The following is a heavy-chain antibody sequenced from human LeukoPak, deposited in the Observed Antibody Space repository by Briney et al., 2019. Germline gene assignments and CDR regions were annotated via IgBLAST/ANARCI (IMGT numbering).Heavy chain of an antibody. D-gene: IGHD3-10*01. CDR2: IYYSGST. CDR3: ARDVNRGDYFDY. CDR1: GGSISSGGYY. J-gene: IGHJ4*02. V-gene: IGHV4-31*03. Sequence: SETLSLTCTASGGSISSGGYYWSWIRQHPGKGLEWIGYIYYSGSTYYNPSLKSRVTISVDTSKNQFSLKLSSVTAADTAVYYCARDVNRGDYFDYWGQGTLVTVSS.